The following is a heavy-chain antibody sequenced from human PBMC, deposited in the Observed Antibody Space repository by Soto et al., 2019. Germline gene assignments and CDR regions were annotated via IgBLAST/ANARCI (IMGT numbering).Heavy chain of an antibody. CDR2: IYANWTT. D-gene: IGHD1-7*01. CDR3: VRDGTKTLRDWFDP. V-gene: IGHV4-4*07. CDR1: GASISGFY. Sequence: PSETLSLTCTVSGASISGFYWSWIRKSAGKGLEWIGRIYANWTTDYNPSLKSRVMMSVDTSKKQFSLQLRSVTAADTAVYYCVRDGTKTLRDWFDPWGQG. J-gene: IGHJ5*02.